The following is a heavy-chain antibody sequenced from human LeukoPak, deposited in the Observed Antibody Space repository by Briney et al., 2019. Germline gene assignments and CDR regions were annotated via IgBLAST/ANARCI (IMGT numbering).Heavy chain of an antibody. CDR3: ARDSLPMAVTGTFDH. V-gene: IGHV3-33*01. CDR2: IWFDGSNI. CDR1: GFNFSSYG. J-gene: IGHJ4*02. Sequence: GGSLRLSCAASGFNFSSYGMHWVRQAPGKGLEWVTSIWFDGSNIHYANSVKGRVIISRDNSKGALYLQMNSLRAEDTAIYYCARDSLPMAVTGTFDHWGQGALVTVSS. D-gene: IGHD6-19*01.